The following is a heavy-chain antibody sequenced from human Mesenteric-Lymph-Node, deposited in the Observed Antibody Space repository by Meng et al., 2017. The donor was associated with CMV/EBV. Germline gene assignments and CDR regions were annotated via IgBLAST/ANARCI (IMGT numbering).Heavy chain of an antibody. CDR1: GDPISSSDYF. V-gene: IGHV4-30-4*01. Sequence: SGDPISSSDYFWTWIRQAPGTGPGLIGHVFYSGSTYSIPSLRSRVIMSLDTSKNQFSLKLTSVTAADTAVYFCAREDGSGTYSRWFDSWGPGILVTVSS. CDR3: AREDGSGTYSRWFDS. CDR2: VFYSGST. J-gene: IGHJ5*01. D-gene: IGHD3-10*01.